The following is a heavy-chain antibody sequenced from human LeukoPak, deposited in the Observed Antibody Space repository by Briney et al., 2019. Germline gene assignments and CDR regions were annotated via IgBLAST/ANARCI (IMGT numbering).Heavy chain of an antibody. CDR2: ISSSSSTI. CDR3: ARGAPYYYYYMDV. V-gene: IGHV3-48*01. J-gene: IGHJ6*03. CDR1: GFTFSSYS. Sequence: GGSLRLSCAASGFTFSSYSMNWVRQAPGKGLEWVSYISSSSSTIYYAASVKGRFTISRDNAKNSLYLQMNSLRAEDTAVYYCARGAPYYYYYMDVWGKGTTVTVSS.